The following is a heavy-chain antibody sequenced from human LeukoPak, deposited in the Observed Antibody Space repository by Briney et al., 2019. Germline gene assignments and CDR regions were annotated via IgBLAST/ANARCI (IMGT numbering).Heavy chain of an antibody. CDR3: ARESIDHYYYYYMDV. Sequence: SVKVSCKASGGTFSSYAISWVRQAPGQGLEWMGRIIPILGIANYAQKFQGRVTITADKSTSTAYMELRSLRSDDTAVYYCARESIDHYYYYYMDVWGKGTTVTVSS. D-gene: IGHD6-6*01. V-gene: IGHV1-69*04. CDR2: IIPILGIA. J-gene: IGHJ6*03. CDR1: GGTFSSYA.